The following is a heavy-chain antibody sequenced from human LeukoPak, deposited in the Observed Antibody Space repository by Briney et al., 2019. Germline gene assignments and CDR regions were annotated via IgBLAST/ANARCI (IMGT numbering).Heavy chain of an antibody. Sequence: PGGSLRLSCAASGFTFSSYWMSRVRQAPGKGLEWVANIKQDGSEKYYVDSVKGRFAISRDNAKNSLYLQMNSLRAEDTAVYYCASYYDFWSGYFGGYFDYWGQGTLVTVSS. CDR2: IKQDGSEK. D-gene: IGHD3-3*01. V-gene: IGHV3-7*01. CDR3: ASYYDFWSGYFGGYFDY. CDR1: GFTFSSYW. J-gene: IGHJ4*02.